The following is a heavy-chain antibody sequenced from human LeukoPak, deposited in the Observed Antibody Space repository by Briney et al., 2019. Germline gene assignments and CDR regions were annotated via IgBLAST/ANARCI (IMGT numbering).Heavy chain of an antibody. D-gene: IGHD3-3*01. V-gene: IGHV4-39*07. Sequence: PSETLSLTCTVSGGSISSSSYYWGWIRQPPGKGLEWIGSIYYSGSTYYNPSLKSRVTISVDTSKNQFSLKLSSVTAADTAVYYCARSRFFGRKDYMDVWGKGTTVTVSS. CDR3: ARSRFFGRKDYMDV. J-gene: IGHJ6*03. CDR1: GGSISSSSYY. CDR2: IYYSGST.